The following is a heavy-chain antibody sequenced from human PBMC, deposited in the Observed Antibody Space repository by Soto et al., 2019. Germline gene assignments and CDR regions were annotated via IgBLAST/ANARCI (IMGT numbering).Heavy chain of an antibody. D-gene: IGHD3-10*01. CDR3: ATYGSGSYKPTTFDY. CDR2: IFYSGST. Sequence: QVQLQESGPGLVKPSQTLSLTCTVSGGSISSGGYYWSWIRQLPGKGLEWIGYIFYSGSTYYNPSLKSRVTISVDTSNNQFSLKLSSVTAADTAVYYCATYGSGSYKPTTFDYWGQGTLVTVSS. V-gene: IGHV4-31*03. CDR1: GGSISSGGYY. J-gene: IGHJ4*02.